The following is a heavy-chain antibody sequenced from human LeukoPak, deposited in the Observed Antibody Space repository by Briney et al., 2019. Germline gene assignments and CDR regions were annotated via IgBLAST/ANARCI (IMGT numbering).Heavy chain of an antibody. V-gene: IGHV4-31*03. Sequence: PSQTLSLTCTVSGGSISSGGYYWTWIRQHPGKGLEWIGYIYYSGSTYYTPSLKSRVTISVDTSKNQFSLKLSSVTAADTAVYYCARHVLSGYLNYWYFDLWGRGTLVTVSS. D-gene: IGHD3-3*01. CDR1: GGSISSGGYY. CDR3: ARHVLSGYLNYWYFDL. CDR2: IYYSGST. J-gene: IGHJ2*01.